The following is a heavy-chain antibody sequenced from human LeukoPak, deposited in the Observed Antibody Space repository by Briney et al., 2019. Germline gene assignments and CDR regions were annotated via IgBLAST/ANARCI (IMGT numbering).Heavy chain of an antibody. D-gene: IGHD3-10*01. CDR1: GFTFSSYA. Sequence: GGSLRLSCAASGFTFSSYAMSWVRQAPGKGLEWVSAISGSGGSTYYADSVKGRFTISGDNSKNTLYLQMNSLRAEDTAVYYCAPARLLNWFDPWGQGTLVTVSS. V-gene: IGHV3-23*01. CDR2: ISGSGGST. CDR3: APARLLNWFDP. J-gene: IGHJ5*02.